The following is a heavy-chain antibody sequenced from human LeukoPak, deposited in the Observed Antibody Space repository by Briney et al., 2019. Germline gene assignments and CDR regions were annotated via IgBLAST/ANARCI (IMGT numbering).Heavy chain of an antibody. V-gene: IGHV3-30*02. CDR3: AREEGAAAGY. CDR1: GFTFSSYG. J-gene: IGHJ4*02. Sequence: GGSLRLSCAASGFTFSSYGMHWVRQAPGKGLEWVAFIRYDGSNKYYADSVKGRFTISRDNSKNTLYLQMNSLRAEDTAVYYCAREEGAAAGYWGQGTLVTVSS. CDR2: IRYDGSNK. D-gene: IGHD6-13*01.